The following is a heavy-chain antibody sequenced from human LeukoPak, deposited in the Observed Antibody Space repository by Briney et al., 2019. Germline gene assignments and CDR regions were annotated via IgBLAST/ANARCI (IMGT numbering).Heavy chain of an antibody. D-gene: IGHD2-2*02. J-gene: IGHJ6*04. CDR3: ARDTSRYCSSTSCYNYYGMDV. CDR2: ISSSSSYI. CDR1: GFTFSSYS. Sequence: GGSLRLSCAASGFTFSSYSMNWVRQAPGKGLEWVSSISSSSSYIYYADSVKGRFTISRDNAKNSLYLQMNSLRAEDTAVYYCARDTSRYCSSTSCYNYYGMDVWGKGTTVTVSS. V-gene: IGHV3-21*01.